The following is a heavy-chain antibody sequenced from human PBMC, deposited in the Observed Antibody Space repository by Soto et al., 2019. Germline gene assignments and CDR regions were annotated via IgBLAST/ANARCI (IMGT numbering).Heavy chain of an antibody. CDR1: GGSISSGGYY. Sequence: QVQLQESGPGPVKPSQTLSLTCTVSGGSISSGGYYWSWIRQHPGKGLEWIGYIYDSGSTYYNPSLKSRVTISVDTSKNQFSLKLSSVTVADTAVYYCARTYTVVTPLFDYWGQGTLVTVSS. V-gene: IGHV4-31*03. D-gene: IGHD2-15*01. CDR3: ARTYTVVTPLFDY. CDR2: IYDSGST. J-gene: IGHJ4*02.